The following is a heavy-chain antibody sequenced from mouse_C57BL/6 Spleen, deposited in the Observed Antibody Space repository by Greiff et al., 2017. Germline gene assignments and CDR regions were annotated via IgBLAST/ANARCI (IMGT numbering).Heavy chain of an antibody. J-gene: IGHJ2*01. V-gene: IGHV1-52*01. D-gene: IGHD2-4*01. CDR1: GYTFTSYW. CDR3: ARLDYDYDDY. Sequence: QVQLQQPGAELVRPGSSVKLSCKASGYTFTSYWMHWVKQRPIQGLEWIGNIDPSDSETHYNQKFKDKATLTVDKSSSTAYMQLSSLTSEDSAVYYCARLDYDYDDYWGQGTTLTVSS. CDR2: IDPSDSET.